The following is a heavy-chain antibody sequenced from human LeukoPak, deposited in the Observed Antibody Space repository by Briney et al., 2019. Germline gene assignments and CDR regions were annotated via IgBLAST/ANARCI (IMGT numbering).Heavy chain of an antibody. D-gene: IGHD3-22*01. J-gene: IGHJ4*02. CDR3: ARDSRDSSGYYSGFFDY. CDR1: GFTVSSNY. Sequence: GGSLRLSCAASGFTVSSNYMSWVRQAPGKGLEWVSVIYSGGSTYCADSVKGRFTISRDNSKNTLYLQMNSLRAEDTAVYYCARDSRDSSGYYSGFFDYWGQGTLVTVSS. CDR2: IYSGGST. V-gene: IGHV3-66*01.